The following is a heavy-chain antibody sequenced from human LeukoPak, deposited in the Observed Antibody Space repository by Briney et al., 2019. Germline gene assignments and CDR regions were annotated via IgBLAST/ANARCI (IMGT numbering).Heavy chain of an antibody. J-gene: IGHJ4*02. Sequence: ASVKVSHKASLHTFPIYGIRCVTHAPGQGREWVGWISADNGNTSYAQKRQDRLTMTTDAYTSTAYMELRSLRSDDTAVYYCARVGDYYDSSGYHDYWGQGTLVTVSS. CDR1: LHTFPIYG. D-gene: IGHD3-22*01. CDR3: ARVGDYYDSSGYHDY. CDR2: ISADNGNT. V-gene: IGHV1-18*01.